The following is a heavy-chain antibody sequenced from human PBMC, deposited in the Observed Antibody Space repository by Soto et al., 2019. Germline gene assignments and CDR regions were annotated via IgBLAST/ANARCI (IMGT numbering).Heavy chain of an antibody. Sequence: ASVKVSCKASGYTFTSYDINWVRQATGQGLEWMGWMNPNSGNTGYAQKFQGRVTMTRNTSISTAYMELSSLRSEDTAVYYCARGYEAVAGTFWFAPWGKGSRVPVSS. D-gene: IGHD6-19*01. CDR2: MNPNSGNT. V-gene: IGHV1-8*01. CDR3: ARGYEAVAGTFWFAP. J-gene: IGHJ5*02. CDR1: GYTFTSYD.